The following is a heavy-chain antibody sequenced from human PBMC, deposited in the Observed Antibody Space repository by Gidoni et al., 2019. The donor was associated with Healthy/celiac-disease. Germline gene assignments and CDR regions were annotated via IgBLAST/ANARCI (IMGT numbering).Heavy chain of an antibody. Sequence: QVQLQESGPGLVKPSETLSLTCTVSGGSISSYYWSWIRQPPGKGLEWIGYIYYSGSTNYNPSLKSRVTISVDTSKNQFSLKLSSVTAADTAVYYCARGVSLPPDYWGQGTLVTVSS. CDR2: IYYSGST. CDR3: ARGVSLPPDY. J-gene: IGHJ4*02. D-gene: IGHD3-16*02. CDR1: GGSISSYY. V-gene: IGHV4-59*01.